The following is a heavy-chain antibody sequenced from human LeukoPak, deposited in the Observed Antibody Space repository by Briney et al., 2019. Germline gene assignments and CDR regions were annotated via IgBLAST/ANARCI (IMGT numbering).Heavy chain of an antibody. J-gene: IGHJ4*02. Sequence: PSQTLSLTCTVSGGSTSSGGYYWSWIRQHPGKGLEWIGYIYYSGSTYYNPSLKSRVTISVDTSKNQFSLKLSSVTAADTAVYYCATSALGAYLFDYWGQGTLVTVSS. D-gene: IGHD3-16*01. CDR2: IYYSGST. CDR3: ATSALGAYLFDY. V-gene: IGHV4-31*03. CDR1: GGSTSSGGYY.